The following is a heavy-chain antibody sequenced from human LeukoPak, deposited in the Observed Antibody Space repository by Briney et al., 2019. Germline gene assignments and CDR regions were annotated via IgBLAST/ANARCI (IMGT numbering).Heavy chain of an antibody. CDR1: GFTFSDYW. V-gene: IGHV3-74*01. Sequence: PGGSLRLSCAASGFTFSDYWMHWVRLTPGKGLVWVSRIDRHGTTTDYADSVKGRFTISRDNAKNTLYLQMNSLRAEDRAVYYCAGGAPYYDIFIGSPPFDYWGQGTLVTVSS. CDR2: IDRHGTTT. D-gene: IGHD3-9*01. J-gene: IGHJ4*02. CDR3: AGGAPYYDIFIGSPPFDY.